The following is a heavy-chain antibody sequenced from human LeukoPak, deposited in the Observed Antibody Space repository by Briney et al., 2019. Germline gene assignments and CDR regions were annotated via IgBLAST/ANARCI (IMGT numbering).Heavy chain of an antibody. Sequence: GGSLRLSCAASGFTFRSYAMSWVRQAPGKGLEWVSAISGSGGSTYYADSVKGRFTISRDNSKKSLYVQMNSLRAEDTAVYYCARDLGVVGATTFDYWGQGTLVTVSS. CDR2: ISGSGGST. V-gene: IGHV3-23*01. CDR1: GFTFRSYA. J-gene: IGHJ4*02. CDR3: ARDLGVVGATTFDY. D-gene: IGHD1-26*01.